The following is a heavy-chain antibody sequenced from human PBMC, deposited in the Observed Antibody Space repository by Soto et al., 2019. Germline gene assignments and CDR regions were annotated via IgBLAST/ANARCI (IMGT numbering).Heavy chain of an antibody. CDR1: GDTFSSYA. Sequence: SLKVSCNTSGDTFSSYAIICVRQTPGQGLEWMGGIIPIFGTANYAQNFQGRVTITADESTSTAYMELSSLRSEDTAVYYCASKAVAGTYYFDYWGQGTLVTVSS. CDR2: IIPIFGTA. D-gene: IGHD6-19*01. V-gene: IGHV1-69*13. CDR3: ASKAVAGTYYFDY. J-gene: IGHJ4*02.